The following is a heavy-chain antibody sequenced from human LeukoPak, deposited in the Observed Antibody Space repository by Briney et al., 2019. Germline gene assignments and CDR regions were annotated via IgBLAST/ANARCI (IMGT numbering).Heavy chain of an antibody. CDR2: LFYSGST. Sequence: SATVSLTCTVSGGSISSYYWSWIRQPPGKGLEWIGYLFYSGSTTYNPSLKRRVTMSVDTSKNQFSLNLSSVTTADTAVYYCARGRGSSGWIDYWGQGTM. CDR1: GGSISSYY. D-gene: IGHD6-19*01. V-gene: IGHV4-59*01. J-gene: IGHJ4*02. CDR3: ARGRGSSGWIDY.